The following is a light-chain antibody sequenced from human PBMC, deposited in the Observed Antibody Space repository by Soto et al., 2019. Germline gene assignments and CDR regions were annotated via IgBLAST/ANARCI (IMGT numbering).Light chain of an antibody. CDR3: AAWDDSLTAVL. CDR1: SSNLGSNT. J-gene: IGLJ3*02. V-gene: IGLV1-44*01. Sequence: QSVLTQPPSASGTPGQSVIISCSGSSSNLGSNTVNWYQQLSGAAPKLLIHNNDQRPSGVPDRFSGSKSDTSASLAISGLQSADEADYYCAAWDDSLTAVLFGRGTQLTVL. CDR2: NND.